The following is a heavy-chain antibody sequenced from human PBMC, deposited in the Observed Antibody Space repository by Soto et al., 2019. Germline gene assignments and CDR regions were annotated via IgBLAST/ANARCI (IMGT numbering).Heavy chain of an antibody. D-gene: IGHD5-12*01. CDR2: IKSKAEGGAT. J-gene: IGHJ4*02. Sequence: GGSLRLSCATSGFPFSHARMNWVRQVPGRGLEWVGLIKSKAEGGATDYAAPAKGRFTISRDDSKSTVFLQMDSLKTEDTAVYYCATETTYSGYDPLPTWGQGALVTVSS. CDR1: GFPFSHAR. V-gene: IGHV3-15*07. CDR3: ATETTYSGYDPLPT.